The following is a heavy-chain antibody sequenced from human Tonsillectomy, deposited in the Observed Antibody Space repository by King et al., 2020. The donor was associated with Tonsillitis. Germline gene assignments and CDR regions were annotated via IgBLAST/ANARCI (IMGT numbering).Heavy chain of an antibody. V-gene: IGHV3-9*01. CDR2: ISWNSGSI. D-gene: IGHD3-22*01. Sequence: VQLVESGGGLVQPGRSLRLSCAASGFTFDDYAMHWVRQAPGKGLEWVSGISWNSGSIGYADSVKGRFTISRDNAKNSLYLQMNSLRAEDTALYYCAKDSDSSGYFQGAGDYWGQGTLVTVSS. J-gene: IGHJ4*02. CDR3: AKDSDSSGYFQGAGDY. CDR1: GFTFDDYA.